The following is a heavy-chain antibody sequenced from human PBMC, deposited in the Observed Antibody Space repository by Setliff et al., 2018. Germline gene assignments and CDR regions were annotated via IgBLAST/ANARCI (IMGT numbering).Heavy chain of an antibody. CDR1: GFTFRDYS. D-gene: IGHD1-20*01. CDR3: AKDRVPDGIWEFDS. V-gene: IGHV3-23*01. J-gene: IGHJ4*02. Sequence: PSETLSLSCAGSGFTFRDYSLVWVRQAPGKGLEWVSGIVQSSDVVYADSVKGRFIMSRDNSRNTISLQINDLRVEDTATYYCAKDRVPDGIWEFDSWGQGLQVTVSS. CDR2: IVQSSDV.